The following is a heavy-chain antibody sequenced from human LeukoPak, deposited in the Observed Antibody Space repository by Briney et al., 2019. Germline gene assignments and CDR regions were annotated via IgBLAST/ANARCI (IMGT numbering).Heavy chain of an antibody. CDR3: ATRRDGYNPPDAFDI. J-gene: IGHJ3*02. Sequence: PSETLSLTCTVSGGSISSYYWSWIRQPPGKGLEWIGYIYYSVSTNYNPSLKSRVTISVDTSKNQFSLKLSSVTAADTAVYYCATRRDGYNPPDAFDIWGQGTMVTVSS. CDR2: IYYSVST. CDR1: GGSISSYY. D-gene: IGHD5-24*01. V-gene: IGHV4-59*01.